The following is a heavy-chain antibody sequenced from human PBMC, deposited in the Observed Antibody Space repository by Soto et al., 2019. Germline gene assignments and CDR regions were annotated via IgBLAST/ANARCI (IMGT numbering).Heavy chain of an antibody. CDR2: IIPIFGTA. CDR1: GGTFSSCA. D-gene: IGHD3-9*01. V-gene: IGHV1-69*13. CDR3: ASGLRLVIGSGGDFDY. J-gene: IGHJ4*02. Sequence: GASVKVSCKASGGTFSSCAISWVRQAPGQGLEWMGGIIPIFGTANYAQKFQGRVTITADESTSTAYMELSSLRSEDTAVYYCASGLRLVIGSGGDFDYWGQGTLVTVSS.